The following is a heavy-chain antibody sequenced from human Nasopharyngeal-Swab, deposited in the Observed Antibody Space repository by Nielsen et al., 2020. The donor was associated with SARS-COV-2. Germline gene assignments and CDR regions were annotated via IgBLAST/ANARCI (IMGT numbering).Heavy chain of an antibody. J-gene: IGHJ3*02. D-gene: IGHD5-18*01. CDR3: VRDGALIQLWLLPHALDI. V-gene: IGHV3-11*04. Sequence: GESLKISCAASGFTFSHAWMTWVRQAPGKGLEWVSFISSSGSIAYYADSVKGRFTISRDNANNSLYLQMNSLRADDTAVYYCVRDGALIQLWLLPHALDIWGQGTLVTVSS. CDR1: GFTFSHAW. CDR2: ISSSGSIA.